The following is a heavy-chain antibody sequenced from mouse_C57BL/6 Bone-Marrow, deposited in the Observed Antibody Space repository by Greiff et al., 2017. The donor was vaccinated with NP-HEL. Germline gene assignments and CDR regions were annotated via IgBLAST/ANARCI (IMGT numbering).Heavy chain of an antibody. D-gene: IGHD4-1*01. CDR1: GYTFTSYW. J-gene: IGHJ1*03. Sequence: QVQLQQPGAELVKPGASVKLSCKASGYTFTSYWMHWVKQRPGQGLEWIGMIHPNSGSTNYNEKFKSKATLTVDKSSSTAYMQLSSLTSDDSAVYYCARRNFNCYWYFDVWGTGTTVTVSS. CDR3: ARRNFNCYWYFDV. CDR2: IHPNSGST. V-gene: IGHV1-64*01.